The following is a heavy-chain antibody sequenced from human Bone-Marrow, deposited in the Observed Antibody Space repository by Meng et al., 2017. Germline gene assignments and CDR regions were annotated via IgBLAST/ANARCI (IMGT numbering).Heavy chain of an antibody. CDR2: IYHSGSN. CDR3: ARVVPYYYDSSGYCFDY. Sequence: SETLSLTCTVSGYSISSGYYWGWIRQPPGKGLEWIGSIYHSGSNYNNPSLKSRVTLSVDTSKNQFSLKLSSVTAADTAVYYCARVVPYYYDSSGYCFDYWGQGTLVTVSS. V-gene: IGHV4-38-2*02. D-gene: IGHD3-22*01. J-gene: IGHJ4*02. CDR1: GYSISSGYY.